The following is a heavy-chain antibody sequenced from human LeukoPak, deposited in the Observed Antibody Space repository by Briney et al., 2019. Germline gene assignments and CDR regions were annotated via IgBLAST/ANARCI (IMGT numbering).Heavy chain of an antibody. J-gene: IGHJ4*02. D-gene: IGHD5-12*01. CDR2: IYHSGST. CDR1: GYSISSGYY. Sequence: SETLSLTCTVSGYSISSGYYWGWIRQPPGKGLEWIGSIYHSGSTNYNPSLKSRVTISVDTSKNQFSLKLSSVTAADTAVYYCARTPTGGYDPPVYFDYWGQGTLVTVSS. CDR3: ARTPTGGYDPPVYFDY. V-gene: IGHV4-38-2*02.